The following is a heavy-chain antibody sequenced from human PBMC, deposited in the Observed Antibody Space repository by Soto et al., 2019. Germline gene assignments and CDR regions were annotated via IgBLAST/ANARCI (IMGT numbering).Heavy chain of an antibody. D-gene: IGHD3-22*01. Sequence: EVQLVESGGGLVQPGGSLRLSLAASGFTFSSYAMHWVRQAPGKGLEYVSAISSNGGSTYYANSVKGRFTISRDNSKNTLYLQMGSLRAEDMAVYYCARMASSGYSFDYWGQGTLVTVSS. V-gene: IGHV3-64*01. CDR3: ARMASSGYSFDY. CDR1: GFTFSSYA. CDR2: ISSNGGST. J-gene: IGHJ4*02.